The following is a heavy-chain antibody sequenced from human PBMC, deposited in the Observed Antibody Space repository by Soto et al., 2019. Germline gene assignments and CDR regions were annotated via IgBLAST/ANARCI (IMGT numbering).Heavy chain of an antibody. V-gene: IGHV4-39*01. CDR2: IYYSGST. J-gene: IGHJ6*02. D-gene: IGHD3-22*01. Sequence: SETLSLTCTVSGGSISSSSYYWGWIRQPPGKGLEWTGSIYYSGSTYYNPSLKSRVTISVDTSKNQFSLKLSSVTAADTAVYYCARRSYYDSSVYYYYYYGMDVWGQGTTVTVSS. CDR1: GGSISSSSYY. CDR3: ARRSYYDSSVYYYYYYGMDV.